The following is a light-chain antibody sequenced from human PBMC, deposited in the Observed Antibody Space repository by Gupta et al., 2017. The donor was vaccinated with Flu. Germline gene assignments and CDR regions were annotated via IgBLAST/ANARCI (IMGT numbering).Light chain of an antibody. CDR1: QGINRW. J-gene: IGKJ2*01. CDR2: GAS. Sequence: DTQLTQSPSSVSASVGDRVTITCRASQGINRWLAWFQQKPGKAPRLLIYGASSVQSGVPSRCSGRGSGTDFTLTITSLQPEDVATYYCQQANSFPYTFGQGTKLEI. CDR3: QQANSFPYT. V-gene: IGKV1-12*01.